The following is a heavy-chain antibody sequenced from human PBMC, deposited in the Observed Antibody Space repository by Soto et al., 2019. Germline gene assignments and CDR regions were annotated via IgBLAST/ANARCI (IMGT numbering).Heavy chain of an antibody. D-gene: IGHD5-12*01. CDR1: GFTFSSYG. CDR3: AKDGYRRGWYFDL. J-gene: IGHJ2*01. Sequence: QVQLVESGGGVVQPGRSLRLSCAASGFTFSSYGMHWVRQAPGKGLVWVAVISYDGCNKYYAASGKGRFTNSRDNSKNSLYLQTNSLRDEDTAVYYCAKDGYRRGWYFDLWGRGTLVTVCS. CDR2: ISYDGCNK. V-gene: IGHV3-30*18.